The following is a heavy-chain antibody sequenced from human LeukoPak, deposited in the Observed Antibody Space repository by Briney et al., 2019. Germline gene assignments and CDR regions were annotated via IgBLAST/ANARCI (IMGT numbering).Heavy chain of an antibody. D-gene: IGHD1-26*01. CDR2: VHYSGST. CDR3: ARRDGSYYGH. Sequence: SEPLSLTCSVSGGSITKNGYYWGWIRQSPETGLEWIGSVHYSGSTYYNPSLNSRVTISVDTSKNQFSLKLTSVTAADTAVYYCARRDGSYYGHWGQGTLVTVSS. V-gene: IGHV4-39*07. J-gene: IGHJ4*02. CDR1: GGSITKNGYY.